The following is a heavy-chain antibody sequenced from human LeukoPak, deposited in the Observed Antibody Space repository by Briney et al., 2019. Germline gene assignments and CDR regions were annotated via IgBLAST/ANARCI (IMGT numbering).Heavy chain of an antibody. Sequence: ASVKISCKVSGYTFTDYYMHWVQQAPGKGLEWMGLVDPEDGETIYAEKFRGRVTITADTFTDTAYMELSSLRSEDTAVYYCATSSVGATHFDYWGQGTLVTVSS. D-gene: IGHD1-26*01. CDR1: GYTFTDYY. J-gene: IGHJ4*02. CDR2: VDPEDGET. CDR3: ATSSVGATHFDY. V-gene: IGHV1-69-2*01.